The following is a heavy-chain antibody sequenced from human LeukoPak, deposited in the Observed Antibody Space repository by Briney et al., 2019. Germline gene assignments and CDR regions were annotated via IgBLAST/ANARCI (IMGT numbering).Heavy chain of an antibody. J-gene: IGHJ3*02. CDR1: GYTFTSYG. CDR2: ISAYNGNT. D-gene: IGHD6-13*01. CDR3: AIQSSSWYGAFDI. V-gene: IGHV1-18*01. Sequence: ASVKVSCKASGYTFTSYGISWVRQAPGQGLEWMGWISAYNGNTNYAQKLQGRVTMTRNTSISTAYMELSSLRSEDTAVYYCAIQSSSWYGAFDIWGQGTMVTVSS.